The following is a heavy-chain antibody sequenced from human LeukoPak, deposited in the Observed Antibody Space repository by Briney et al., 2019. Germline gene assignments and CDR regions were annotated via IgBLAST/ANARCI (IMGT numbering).Heavy chain of an antibody. J-gene: IGHJ4*02. CDR3: ARETYYDILTGYPGFDY. D-gene: IGHD3-9*01. Sequence: ASVKVSCKASGYTFTSYGISWVRQAPGQGLEWMGWISAYNGNTNYAQKLQGRVTMTKDTSTSTAYMELRSLSSDDTAVYYCARETYYDILTGYPGFDYWGQGTLVTVSS. V-gene: IGHV1-18*04. CDR2: ISAYNGNT. CDR1: GYTFTSYG.